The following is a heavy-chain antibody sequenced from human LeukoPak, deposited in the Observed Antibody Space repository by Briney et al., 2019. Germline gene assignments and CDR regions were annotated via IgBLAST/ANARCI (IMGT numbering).Heavy chain of an antibody. CDR2: INHSGST. CDR1: GGSFSGYY. CDR3: ARDRVLLWFGEHNWFDP. V-gene: IGHV4-34*01. D-gene: IGHD3-10*01. Sequence: SETLSLTCAVYGGSFSGYYWSWIRQPPGKGLEWIGEINHSGSTNYNPSLKSRVTISVDTSKNQFSLQPSSVTAADTAVYYCARDRVLLWFGEHNWFDPWGQGTLVTVSS. J-gene: IGHJ5*02.